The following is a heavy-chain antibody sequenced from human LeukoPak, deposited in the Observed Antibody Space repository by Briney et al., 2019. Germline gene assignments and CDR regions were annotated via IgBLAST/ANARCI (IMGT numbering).Heavy chain of an antibody. D-gene: IGHD3-10*01. CDR3: ARGGDYYFDY. CDR2: INPNGVST. CDR1: GYTFTSYY. Sequence: ASVKVSCKASGYTFTSYYLHWVRQAPGQGLEWVGVINPNGVSTSYTQNFQDRVTMTRDTSTSTFYMELSSLRSEDTAVYYCARGGDYYFDYWGQGTLVTVSS. J-gene: IGHJ4*02. V-gene: IGHV1-46*01.